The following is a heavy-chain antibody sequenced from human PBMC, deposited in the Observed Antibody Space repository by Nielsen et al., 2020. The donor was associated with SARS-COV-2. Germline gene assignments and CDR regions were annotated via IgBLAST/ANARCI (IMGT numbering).Heavy chain of an antibody. CDR2: IYYSGRT. CDR3: ARHFGATVNTAMARYYFDY. V-gene: IGHV4-30-4*01. CDR1: GGSISSSDSY. D-gene: IGHD5-18*01. Sequence: SETLSLTCTVSGGSISSSDSYWTWIRQPPGKGLEWIGYIYYSGRTFYSPSLKSRVTISLDTSKNQFSLKLPSVTAADTAVYYCARHFGATVNTAMARYYFDYWGQGTLVTVSS. J-gene: IGHJ4*02.